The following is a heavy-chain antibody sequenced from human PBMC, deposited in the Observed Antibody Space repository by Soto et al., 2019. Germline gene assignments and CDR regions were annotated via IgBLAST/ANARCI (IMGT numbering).Heavy chain of an antibody. CDR1: GFTFASYG. D-gene: IGHD4-4*01. CDR3: TKDGNDYSEYYYYVMDV. CDR2: ISYDGSNI. Sequence: GGSLRLSCAASGFTFASYGIHWVRQAPGKGLEWVAVISYDGSNIYYADSVKGRFTISRDESKKTVYLQMNSLRPEDTALYYCTKDGNDYSEYYYYVMDVWSQGTTVTVSS. V-gene: IGHV3-30*18. J-gene: IGHJ6*02.